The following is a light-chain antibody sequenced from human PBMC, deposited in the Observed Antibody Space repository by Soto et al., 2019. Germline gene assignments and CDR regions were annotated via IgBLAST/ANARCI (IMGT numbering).Light chain of an antibody. Sequence: QSVLTQSPSASASLGASVKFTCTLSSGHSSYAIAWHQQQPEKGPRYLMKLNSDGSHSKGDGIPDRFSGSSSGAERYPTIARLRSKEEADYYGQTWGTAMHVFGTGTELTVL. CDR3: QTWGTAMHV. CDR2: LNSDGSH. CDR1: SGHSSYA. V-gene: IGLV4-69*01. J-gene: IGLJ1*01.